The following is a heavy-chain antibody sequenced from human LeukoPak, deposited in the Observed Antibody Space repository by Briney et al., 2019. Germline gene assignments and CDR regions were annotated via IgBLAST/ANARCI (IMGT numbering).Heavy chain of an antibody. Sequence: GGSLRLSCAASEFTFSSSAMSWVRQAPGKGLEWVSVISKSGDFTYYADSVKGRFTISRDSSKNTLNLQMNSLRAEDTAVYCCAKESAAAGYFDYWGLGTLVTVSS. D-gene: IGHD6-13*01. J-gene: IGHJ4*01. CDR3: AKESAAAGYFDY. CDR1: EFTFSSSA. CDR2: ISKSGDFT. V-gene: IGHV3-23*01.